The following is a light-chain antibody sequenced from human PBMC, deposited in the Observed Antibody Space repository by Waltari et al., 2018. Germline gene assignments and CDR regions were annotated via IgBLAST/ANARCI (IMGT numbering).Light chain of an antibody. Sequence: DIQITQSPSSLSASVGDRVTITCRASQGINNYLSWYQQKPGKAPKRLIYYASSLESGVPSRFSGSGSGTDYTLTISSLQPEDIATYYCQQYDNFPRTFGQGTKVEIK. CDR1: QGINNY. CDR2: YAS. CDR3: QQYDNFPRT. J-gene: IGKJ1*01. V-gene: IGKV1-33*01.